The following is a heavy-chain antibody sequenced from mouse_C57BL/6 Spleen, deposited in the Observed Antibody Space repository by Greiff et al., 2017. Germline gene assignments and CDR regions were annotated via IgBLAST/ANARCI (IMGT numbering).Heavy chain of an antibody. Sequence: EVQGVESGGGLVKPGGSLKLSCAASGFTFSDYGMHWVRQAPEKGLEWVAYISSGSSTIYYADTVKGRFTISRDNAKNTLFRQMTSLRSEDTAMYYCARLELFDYWGQGTTLTVSS. CDR3: ARLELFDY. D-gene: IGHD4-1*01. CDR1: GFTFSDYG. CDR2: ISSGSSTI. V-gene: IGHV5-17*01. J-gene: IGHJ2*01.